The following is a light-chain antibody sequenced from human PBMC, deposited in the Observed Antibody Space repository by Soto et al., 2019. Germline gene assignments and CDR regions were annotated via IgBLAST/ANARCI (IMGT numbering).Light chain of an antibody. Sequence: DIQMTQTPATLSAFAGDRVTVTCRASRSVSSWVAWCQEKPGRGPKLLIYDASTWQSGVPSRFIGSGPGTEFTLTITSLQPDDFATYYCQHYNTYSPGTFGQGTKVDIK. V-gene: IGKV1-5*01. CDR1: RSVSSW. J-gene: IGKJ1*01. CDR3: QHYNTYSPGT. CDR2: DAS.